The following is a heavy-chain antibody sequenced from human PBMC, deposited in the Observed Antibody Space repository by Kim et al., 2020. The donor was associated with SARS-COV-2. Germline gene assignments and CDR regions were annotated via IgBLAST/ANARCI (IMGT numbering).Heavy chain of an antibody. J-gene: IGHJ4*02. CDR1: GGSISSSSYY. Sequence: SETLSLTCTVSGGSISSSSYYWGWIRQPPGKGLEWIGSIYYSGSTYYNPSLKSRVTISVDTSKNQFSLKLSSVTAADTAVYYCARVQQEAAAGFDYWGQGTLVTVSS. D-gene: IGHD6-13*01. V-gene: IGHV4-39*07. CDR2: IYYSGST. CDR3: ARVQQEAAAGFDY.